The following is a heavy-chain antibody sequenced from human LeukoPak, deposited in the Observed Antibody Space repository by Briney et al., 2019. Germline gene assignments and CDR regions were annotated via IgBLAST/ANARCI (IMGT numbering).Heavy chain of an antibody. CDR2: ISSSSSTI. Sequence: GRSLRLSCAASGFTFSSYGMHWVRQAPGKGLEWVSYISSSSSTIYYADSVKGRFTISRDNAKNSLYLQMNSLRDEDTAVYYCARGFKGYYYGSGSSDYWGQGTLVTVSS. V-gene: IGHV3-48*02. CDR3: ARGFKGYYYGSGSSDY. D-gene: IGHD3-10*01. CDR1: GFTFSSYG. J-gene: IGHJ4*02.